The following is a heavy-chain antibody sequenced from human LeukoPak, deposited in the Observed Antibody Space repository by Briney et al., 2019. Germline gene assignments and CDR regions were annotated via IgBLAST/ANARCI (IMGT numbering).Heavy chain of an antibody. CDR3: ARDSQLAQLPLDY. CDR2: ISSSGSTI. Sequence: GGSLRLSCAASGFTFSDYYMSWIRQAPGKGLEWVSYISSSGSTIYYADSVKGRFTISRDNAKNSLYLQMNSLRAEDTAVYYCARDSQLAQLPLDYWGQGTLVTVSS. J-gene: IGHJ4*02. D-gene: IGHD2-15*01. CDR1: GFTFSDYY. V-gene: IGHV3-11*01.